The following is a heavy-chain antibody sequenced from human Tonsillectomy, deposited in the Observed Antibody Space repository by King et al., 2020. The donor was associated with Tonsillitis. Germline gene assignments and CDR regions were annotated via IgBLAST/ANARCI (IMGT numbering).Heavy chain of an antibody. D-gene: IGHD2/OR15-2a*01. J-gene: IGHJ4*02. V-gene: IGHV3-30*04. Sequence: VQLVESWGDVVQPGRSLRLSCVGSGFTVSHYAMHWVRQAPGQGLEGGAGISYDEKKTYYADSVKGRFTISRDNSKSSLYLQMNSLRAEDTAVYYCAREESMALDYWGQGTLVTVSS. CDR3: AREESMALDY. CDR2: ISYDEKKT. CDR1: GFTVSHYA.